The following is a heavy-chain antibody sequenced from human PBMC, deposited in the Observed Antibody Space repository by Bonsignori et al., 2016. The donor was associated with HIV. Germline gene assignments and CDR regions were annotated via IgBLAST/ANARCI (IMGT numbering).Heavy chain of an antibody. CDR3: ARDFAYRRWFDP. CDR1: GFTFSNFW. CDR2: IDTDGTIT. D-gene: IGHD1-26*01. Sequence: EVQLVESGGALVQPGGSLRLSCAASGFTFSNFWMHWVRQAPGKGLVWVSRIDTDGTITVNADSVKGRFTISRDNAKSTLYLQMNSLRADDTAVYYCARDFAYRRWFDPWGQGTLGHRL. V-gene: IGHV3-74*01. J-gene: IGHJ5*02.